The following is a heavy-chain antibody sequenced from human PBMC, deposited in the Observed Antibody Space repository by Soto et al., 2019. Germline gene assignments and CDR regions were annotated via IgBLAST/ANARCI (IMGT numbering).Heavy chain of an antibody. D-gene: IGHD1-1*01. CDR1: GFTFSSYG. CDR2: ISYDGSNK. CDR3: AIGRGTFQH. J-gene: IGHJ1*01. Sequence: QVQLVESGGGVVQPGRSLRLSCAASGFTFSSYGMNWVRQAPGKGLEWVAVISYDGSNKYYADSVKGRFTISRDNSKNTLYLQMNSLRAEDTAVYYCAIGRGTFQHWGQGTLVTVSS. V-gene: IGHV3-30*03.